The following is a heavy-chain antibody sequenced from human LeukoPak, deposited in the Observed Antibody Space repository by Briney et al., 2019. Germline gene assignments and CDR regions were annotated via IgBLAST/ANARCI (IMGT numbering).Heavy chain of an antibody. CDR2: INHSGST. Sequence: SGTLSLTCAVYGGSFSGYYWSWIRQPPGKGLEWIGEINHSGSTNYNPSLKSRVTISVDTSKNQFFLKLSSVTAADTAVYYCASKSYYYSSGIYYWGQGTLVTVSS. J-gene: IGHJ4*02. D-gene: IGHD3-10*01. CDR3: ASKSYYYSSGIYY. V-gene: IGHV4-34*01. CDR1: GGSFSGYY.